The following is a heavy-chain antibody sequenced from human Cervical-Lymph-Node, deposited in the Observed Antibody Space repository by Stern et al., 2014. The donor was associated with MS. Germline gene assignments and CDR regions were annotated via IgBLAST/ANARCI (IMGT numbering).Heavy chain of an antibody. D-gene: IGHD3-3*01. Sequence: QMQLVQSGAEAKAPGASMKVSCRASGYIFTDYYLHWGRQAPGQGLEWLGWINPNSGGTNYAQNFQGRVTMTRDTSISTAYMELRWLGYADTAVYYCARGSGTAYDLRGDYWGQGTLVTVSS. CDR3: ARGSGTAYDLRGDY. CDR2: INPNSGGT. V-gene: IGHV1-2*02. CDR1: GYIFTDYY. J-gene: IGHJ4*01.